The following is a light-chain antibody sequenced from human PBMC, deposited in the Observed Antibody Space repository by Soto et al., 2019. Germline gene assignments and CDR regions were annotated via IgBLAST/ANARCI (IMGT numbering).Light chain of an antibody. J-gene: IGLJ1*01. CDR2: EVS. CDR1: STDFVSYNR. V-gene: IGLV2-18*01. Sequence: QSAVTQPPSVSGSPGQSVTISCTGTSTDFVSYNRVSWYQQPRGTAPKLMIYEVSKRPSGVPDRFSGSKSGNTASLTISGLQAADESDYYCSLYTSENAYVFGNGTKVTF. CDR3: SLYTSENAYV.